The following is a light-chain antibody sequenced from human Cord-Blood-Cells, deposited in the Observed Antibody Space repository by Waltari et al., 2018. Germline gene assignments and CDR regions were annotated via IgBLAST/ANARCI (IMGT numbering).Light chain of an antibody. J-gene: IGLJ3*02. Sequence: NFMLTQPHSVSESPGKTVTISCTRSSGSISSHYVQWYQQRPGSAPTTVIYEDNQRPSGFPDRFSGSIDSSSNSASLTTSGLKSEDEAASYCPSYDSSPWVFGGGTKLTVL. V-gene: IGLV6-57*03. CDR1: SGSISSHY. CDR2: EDN. CDR3: PSYDSSPWV.